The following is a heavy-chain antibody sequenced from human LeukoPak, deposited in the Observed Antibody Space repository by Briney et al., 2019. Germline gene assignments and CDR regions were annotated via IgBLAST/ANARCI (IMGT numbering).Heavy chain of an antibody. V-gene: IGHV3-21*01. CDR3: ARDVDTYYYGSGAGPFDP. CDR1: GFTFSSYS. CDR2: ISSSSSYI. J-gene: IGHJ5*02. Sequence: GGSLRLSCAASGFTFSSYSMNWVRQAPGKGLEWVSSISSSSSYIYYADSVKGRFTISRDNAKNSLYLQMNSLRAEDAAVYYCARDVDTYYYGSGAGPFDPWGQGTLVTVSS. D-gene: IGHD3-10*01.